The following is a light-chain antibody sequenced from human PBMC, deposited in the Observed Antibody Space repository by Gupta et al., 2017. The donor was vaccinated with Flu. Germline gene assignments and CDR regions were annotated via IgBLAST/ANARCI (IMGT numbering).Light chain of an antibody. CDR3: SSYTSSSTPVI. CDR2: EVS. Sequence: QSALTQPASVSGSPGQSITISCTGTSSDVGSYSFVSWYQQYPGKAPKLMIYEVSNRPSGVSNRFSGSKSGNKASLTISGLQAEDEADYYCSSYTSSSTPVIFGGGTKLTVL. CDR1: SSDVGSYSF. V-gene: IGLV2-14*01. J-gene: IGLJ2*01.